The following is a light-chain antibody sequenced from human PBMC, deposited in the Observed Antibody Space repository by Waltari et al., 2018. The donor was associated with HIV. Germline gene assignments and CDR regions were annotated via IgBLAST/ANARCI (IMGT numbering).Light chain of an antibody. J-gene: IGLJ3*02. CDR2: GNS. Sequence: QSVLTQPPSVSGAPGQRVTISCTGSSSTIGAGYDVHWYQQLPGTAPNLLNFGNSHRPSGVPERFSCSTAGTSASLAITRLRAEDEADYYCQSYDSSLCVWVFGRGTKLTVL. CDR3: QSYDSSLCVWV. V-gene: IGLV1-40*01. CDR1: SSTIGAGYD.